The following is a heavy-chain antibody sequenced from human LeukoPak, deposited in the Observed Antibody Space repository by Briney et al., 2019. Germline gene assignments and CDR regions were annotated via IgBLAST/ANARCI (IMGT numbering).Heavy chain of an antibody. CDR3: SRDLGTTETGDDY. CDR2: IRSRTKGGTT. J-gene: IGHJ4*02. D-gene: IGHD4-17*01. V-gene: IGHV3-49*04. CDR1: GFTFGDYP. Sequence: GGSLRLSCTTSGFTFGDYPMNWVRQGPGKGLEWVGIIRSRTKGGTTDYAASMKGRFTISRDDSKGTAYLQMDSLKTEDTAVYYCSRDLGTTETGDDYWGQGTLVTVSS.